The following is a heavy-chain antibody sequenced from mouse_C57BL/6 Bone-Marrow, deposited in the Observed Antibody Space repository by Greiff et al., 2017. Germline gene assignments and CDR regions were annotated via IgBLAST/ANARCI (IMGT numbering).Heavy chain of an antibody. CDR2: IYSRSGNT. CDR3: ARLLRRYFDV. V-gene: IGHV1-81*01. CDR1: GYPFTSYG. D-gene: IGHD1-2*01. J-gene: IGHJ1*03. Sequence: VQLQQSGAELARPGASVKLSCKASGYPFTSYGISWVKQRTGQGLEWIGEIYSRSGNTYYNEKFKGKATLTADKSSSTAYMELRSLTSEDSAVYFCARLLRRYFDVWGTGTTVTVSS.